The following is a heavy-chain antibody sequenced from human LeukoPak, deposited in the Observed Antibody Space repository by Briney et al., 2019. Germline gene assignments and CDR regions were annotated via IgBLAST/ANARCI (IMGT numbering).Heavy chain of an antibody. CDR1: GGSFSGYY. D-gene: IGHD5-18*01. Sequence: SETLSLTCAVYGGSFSGYYWSWIRQPPGKGLEWIGEINHSGSTNYNPSLKSRVTISVDTSKNRFSLKLSSVTAADTAVYYCARGGYSYGSWYYYYGMDVWGQGTTVTVSS. V-gene: IGHV4-34*01. CDR2: INHSGST. J-gene: IGHJ6*02. CDR3: ARGGYSYGSWYYYYGMDV.